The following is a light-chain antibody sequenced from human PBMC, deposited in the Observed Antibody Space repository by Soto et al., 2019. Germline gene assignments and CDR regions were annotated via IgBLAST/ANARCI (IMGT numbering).Light chain of an antibody. Sequence: QSVLTQPASGSGSPGRSITISCTGTSRDVGGYNYVSWYQQHPGKAPELMIHDVSNRPSGVSNRFSGSKSGNTASLSISGLQAEDEADYYCSSYTSSSSYVFGTGTKAPS. CDR3: SSYTSSSSYV. CDR1: SRDVGGYNY. V-gene: IGLV2-14*01. J-gene: IGLJ1*01. CDR2: DVS.